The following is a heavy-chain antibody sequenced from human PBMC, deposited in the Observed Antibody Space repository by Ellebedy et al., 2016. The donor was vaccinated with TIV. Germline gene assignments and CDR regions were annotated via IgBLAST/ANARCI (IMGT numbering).Heavy chain of an antibody. V-gene: IGHV3-23*01. CDR1: GFTFSDYA. J-gene: IGHJ4*02. Sequence: GESLKISXAASGFTFSDYAMTWVRQAAGKGLEWVSTISGSGIKNTYYADSVKGRFTISRDNSKNTLNLQMNSLRAEDTAVYYCAKDRYSDRGRYFTDWGQGTLVTVSS. D-gene: IGHD4-17*01. CDR3: AKDRYSDRGRYFTD. CDR2: ISGSGIKNT.